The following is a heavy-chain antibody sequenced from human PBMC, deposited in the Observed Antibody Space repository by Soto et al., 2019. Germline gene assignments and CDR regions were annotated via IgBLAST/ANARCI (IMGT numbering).Heavy chain of an antibody. CDR3: ARGDGDYYDGNGYLGRH. CDR1: GFTFSSYW. V-gene: IGHV3-74*01. D-gene: IGHD3-22*01. J-gene: IGHJ4*02. CDR2: INSDGSRT. Sequence: EVQLVESGGGIVQPGGSLRLSCAASGFTFSSYWMHWVRQAPGKGLVWVSRINSDGSRTSYADSAKGRFTISSDNAKNTVDLQMNSLRPEDTAVYYCARGDGDYYDGNGYLGRHWGQGTLVTVSS.